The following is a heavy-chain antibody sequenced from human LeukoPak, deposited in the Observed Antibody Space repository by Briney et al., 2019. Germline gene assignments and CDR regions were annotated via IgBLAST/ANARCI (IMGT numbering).Heavy chain of an antibody. CDR1: GGSINNGGYY. V-gene: IGHV4-31*03. J-gene: IGHJ5*02. D-gene: IGHD6-13*01. CDR3: AREVAAANNWFDP. Sequence: PSETLSLTCTVSGGSINNGGYYWSWIRQHPGKGLEWIGYIYYSGSSYYNPSLRSRVTISVDTSKNHFSLKLSSVTAADTAVYYCAREVAAANNWFDPWGQGTLVTVSS. CDR2: IYYSGSS.